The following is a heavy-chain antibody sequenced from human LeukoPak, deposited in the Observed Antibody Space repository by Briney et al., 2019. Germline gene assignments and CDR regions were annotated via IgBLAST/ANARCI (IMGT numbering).Heavy chain of an antibody. D-gene: IGHD3-10*02. Sequence: GGSLRLSCTTSGFPFSDFSMTWVRQAPGKGLEWISTTNSGGTTTYYAESVKGRFTISRDNFKNALYLQMSSLRVEDTAIYYCAKQSYARSLGEGGPGTLATVSS. CDR3: AKQSYARSLGE. V-gene: IGHV3-23*01. CDR1: GFPFSDFS. J-gene: IGHJ4*02. CDR2: TNSGGTTT.